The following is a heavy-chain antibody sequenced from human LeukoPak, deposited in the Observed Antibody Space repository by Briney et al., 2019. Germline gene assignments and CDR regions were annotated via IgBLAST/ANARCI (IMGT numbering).Heavy chain of an antibody. V-gene: IGHV1-46*01. J-gene: IGHJ5*02. Sequence: ASVKVSCKASGYTFTSYYMHWVRQAPGQGLEWMGIINPSGGSTSYAQKFQGRVTMTRDTSTSTVYMELSSLRSEDTAVYYCARGGPNYYDSSGYYYWFDPWGQGTLVTVSS. D-gene: IGHD3-22*01. CDR1: GYTFTSYY. CDR3: ARGGPNYYDSSGYYYWFDP. CDR2: INPSGGST.